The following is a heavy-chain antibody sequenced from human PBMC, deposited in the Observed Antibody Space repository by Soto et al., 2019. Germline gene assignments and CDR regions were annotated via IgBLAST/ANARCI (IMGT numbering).Heavy chain of an antibody. CDR2: ISTSGSTM. Sequence: GGSLRLSCAAPEFTFSDHYMSWIRQAPGKGLEWVAYISTSGSTMYYADSVKGRFTISRDNDGNSLHLQMNNLRAEDTAVYYCARNKRSDWPFVYWDKGTLVTV. D-gene: IGHD3-9*01. V-gene: IGHV3-11*01. J-gene: IGHJ4*01. CDR1: EFTFSDHY. CDR3: ARNKRSDWPFVY.